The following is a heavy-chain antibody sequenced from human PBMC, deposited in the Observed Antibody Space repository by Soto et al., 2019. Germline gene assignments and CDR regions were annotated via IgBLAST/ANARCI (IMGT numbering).Heavy chain of an antibody. J-gene: IGHJ4*02. Sequence: PGGSLRLSCAAPGFSFSIHALHWIRQAPGGGLEWVAVMSPNGDNQYYADSVKGRFTISRDTSKSTLSLQMTSLTPEDTAIYYCTKRATSPFDSWGQGTRVTVSS. CDR1: GFSFSIHA. CDR2: MSPNGDNQ. CDR3: TKRATSPFDS. V-gene: IGHV3-30-3*01.